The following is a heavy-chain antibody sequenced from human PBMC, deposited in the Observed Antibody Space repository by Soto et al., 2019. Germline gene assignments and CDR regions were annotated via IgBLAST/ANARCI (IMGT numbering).Heavy chain of an antibody. CDR2: INHSGST. J-gene: IGHJ6*03. CDR3: ARGTHSIAARPHYYYMDV. V-gene: IGHV4-34*01. CDR1: GGSFSGYY. D-gene: IGHD6-6*01. Sequence: SETLSLTCAVYGGSFSGYYWSWIRQPPGKGLEWIGEINHSGSTNYNPSLKSRVTISVDTSKNQFSLKLSSVTAADTAVYYCARGTHSIAARPHYYYMDVWGKGTTVTVSS.